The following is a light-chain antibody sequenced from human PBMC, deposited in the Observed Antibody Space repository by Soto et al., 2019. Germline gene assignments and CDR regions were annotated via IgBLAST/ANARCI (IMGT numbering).Light chain of an antibody. J-gene: IGKJ2*01. V-gene: IGKV3-20*01. CDR1: QSVSSNF. Sequence: EIVLTQSPGTLSLSPGERATLSCRASQSVSSNFLVWYQQKPGQAPRLLIYGASTRATGIPDRFSGSGSGTDFTLTISRLEPEDFAMYYCQQYDSSSRTFGQGTKLEIK. CDR3: QQYDSSSRT. CDR2: GAS.